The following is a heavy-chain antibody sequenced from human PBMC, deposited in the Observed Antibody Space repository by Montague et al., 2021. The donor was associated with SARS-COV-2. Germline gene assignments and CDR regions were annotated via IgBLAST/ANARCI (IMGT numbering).Heavy chain of an antibody. CDR2: IARVDDK. D-gene: IGHD4-23*01. CDR1: GFSLSTSGVC. J-gene: IGHJ4*02. V-gene: IGHV2-70*01. Sequence: PALVKPTQTLTLTCTFSGFSLSTSGVCVSWIRQPPGRALEWLTLIARVDDKYYSTPLKTRLTTSKDTSKNQVVLTRTNMDPVDTATYYCARSYGTTVVTRAFDYWGQGTLVTVSS. CDR3: ARSYGTTVVTRAFDY.